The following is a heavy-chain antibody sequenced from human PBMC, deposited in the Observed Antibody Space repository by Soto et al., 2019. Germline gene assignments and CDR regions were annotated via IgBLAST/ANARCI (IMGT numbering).Heavy chain of an antibody. CDR2: IFHSGTT. CDR1: GDSISSADYF. CDR3: AIVPCLPMARNDF. V-gene: IGHV4-30-4*01. Sequence: SENLSLTCSVSGDSISSADYFWTWLGQCPGKGLEWMGYIFHSGTTYYNPSLKGRLLISIENSKNQFSLRLSSVTAADSAVYFCAIVPCLPMARNDFWGPGTLVTVSS. D-gene: IGHD3-10*01. J-gene: IGHJ4*02.